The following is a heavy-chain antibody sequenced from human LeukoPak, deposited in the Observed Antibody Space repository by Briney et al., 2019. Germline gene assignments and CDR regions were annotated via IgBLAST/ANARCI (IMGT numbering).Heavy chain of an antibody. CDR2: ISGSGVST. CDR1: GFTFSNYA. V-gene: IGHV3-23*01. CDR3: ASHSSSWYFGY. D-gene: IGHD6-13*01. J-gene: IGHJ4*02. Sequence: PGGSLRLSCAASGFTFSNYAMSWVRQAPGKGLEWVSGISGSGVSTYYADSVKGRFTISRDNSKNTLYLQMNSLRAEDTAVYYCASHSSSWYFGYWGQGTLVTVSS.